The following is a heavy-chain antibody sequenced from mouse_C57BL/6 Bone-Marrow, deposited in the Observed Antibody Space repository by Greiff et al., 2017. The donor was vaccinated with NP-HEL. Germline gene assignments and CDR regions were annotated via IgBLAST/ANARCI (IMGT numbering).Heavy chain of an antibody. CDR1: GFSLTSYG. J-gene: IGHJ3*01. CDR3: ARVLWAY. Sequence: QVQLKESGPGLVQPSQSLSITCTVSGFSLTSYGVHWVRQSPGKGLEWLGVIWSGGSTDYNAAFISRLSISKDNSKSQVFFKMNSLEADDSAIYYCARVLWAYWGQGTLVTVSA. CDR2: IWSGGST. V-gene: IGHV2-2*01. D-gene: IGHD6-2*01.